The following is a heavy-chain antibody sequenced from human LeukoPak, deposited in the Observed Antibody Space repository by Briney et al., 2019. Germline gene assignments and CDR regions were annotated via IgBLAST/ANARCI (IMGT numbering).Heavy chain of an antibody. D-gene: IGHD2-2*01. CDR2: INPHSGDT. Sequence: GASVKVSCKASGYTFPVYYMHWVRQAPGQGLEWVGWINPHSGDTNYAQKFQGRVTMTRDTSISTAYMELSRLGSDDTAVYYCARSDGSTSYGMDVWGQGTTVTVSS. CDR1: GYTFPVYY. CDR3: ARSDGSTSYGMDV. V-gene: IGHV1-2*02. J-gene: IGHJ6*02.